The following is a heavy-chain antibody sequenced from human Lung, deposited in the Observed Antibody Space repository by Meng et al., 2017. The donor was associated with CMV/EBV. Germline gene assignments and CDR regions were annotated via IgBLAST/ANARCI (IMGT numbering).Heavy chain of an antibody. Sequence: KVSCKASGYTFTGYYMHWVRQAPGQGLEWMGWINPNSGGTNYAQKFQGRVTMTRDTSISTAYMELSRLRSDDTAVYYCARVGRDWRVLLFDYWGQGTLVTVSS. CDR2: INPNSGGT. CDR3: ARVGRDWRVLLFDY. CDR1: GYTFTGYY. D-gene: IGHD1-26*01. J-gene: IGHJ4*02. V-gene: IGHV1-2*02.